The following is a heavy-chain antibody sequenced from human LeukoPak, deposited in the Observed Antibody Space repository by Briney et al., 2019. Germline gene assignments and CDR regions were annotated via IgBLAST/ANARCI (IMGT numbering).Heavy chain of an antibody. CDR1: GITFTNAW. D-gene: IGHD2-8*01. Sequence: GGSLRLSCAASGITFTNAWLTWVRQAPGKGLEWVGRVKTKGDGGAADYAAPVKGRFTISRDDSTKTLYLQMKSLKTEDTAVYYCTTDRMIYATNWAVSWFDPWGQGTLVTVSS. V-gene: IGHV3-15*01. CDR3: TTDRMIYATNWAVSWFDP. J-gene: IGHJ5*02. CDR2: VKTKGDGGAA.